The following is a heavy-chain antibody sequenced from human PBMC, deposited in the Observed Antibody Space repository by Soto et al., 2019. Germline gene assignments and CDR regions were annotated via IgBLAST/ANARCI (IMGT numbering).Heavy chain of an antibody. D-gene: IGHD3-10*01. J-gene: IGHJ6*02. CDR2: ISSTSSTK. Sequence: PAGSLRLSFDASGFTFSSHGMTWVRQAPGEGLEWVAFISSTSSTKNYADSVKGRFTISRDNTKNSLYLQMSSLRDEDTAVYYCARRITMVRGPYYYYGMDVWGQGTTVTVSS. CDR3: ARRITMVRGPYYYYGMDV. V-gene: IGHV3-48*02. CDR1: GFTFSSHG.